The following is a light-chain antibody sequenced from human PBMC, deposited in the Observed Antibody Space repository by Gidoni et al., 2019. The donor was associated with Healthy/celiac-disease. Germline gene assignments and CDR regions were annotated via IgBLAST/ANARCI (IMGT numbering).Light chain of an antibody. CDR3: QQYGSSPRST. CDR1: QSVGSSY. Sequence: ELALTQSPGTLSLSPVDRATPSSRSSQSVGSSYSASYQQKPGQAPRLLIYGASSRATGIPHRFSGSGSGTDFTLTISRLEPEDFAVYYCQQYGSSPRSTFGQGTRLEIK. J-gene: IGKJ5*01. CDR2: GAS. V-gene: IGKV3-20*01.